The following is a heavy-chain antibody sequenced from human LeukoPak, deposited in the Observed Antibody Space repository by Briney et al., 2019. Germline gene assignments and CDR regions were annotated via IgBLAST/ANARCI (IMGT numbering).Heavy chain of an antibody. J-gene: IGHJ6*03. D-gene: IGHD5-18*01. V-gene: IGHV1-2*02. CDR3: ARGLDTAMVRLSYYYYMDV. CDR1: GYTFTGYY. CDR2: INPNSGGT. Sequence: GASVKVSCKASGYTFTGYYMHWVRQAPGQGLEWMGWINPNSGGTNYAQKFQGRVTMTRDTSISTAYMELSSLRSEDTAVYYCARGLDTAMVRLSYYYYMDVWGKGTTVTVSS.